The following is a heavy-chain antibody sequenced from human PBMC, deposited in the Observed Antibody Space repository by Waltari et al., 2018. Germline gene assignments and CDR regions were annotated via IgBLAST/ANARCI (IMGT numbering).Heavy chain of an antibody. CDR1: GYTFTGYY. D-gene: IGHD3-16*01. CDR2: INPNTGDT. J-gene: IGHJ4*02. Sequence: QVQLVQSGAEVKKPGASVRVSCRASGYTFTGYYIHGVRQAPGQGLDWMGRINPNTGDTKFAQNFRVRVTMTRDTSISTAYMELSGLRSDDTAMYFCARREHFGDSLDYWGQGTLVAVSS. CDR3: ARREHFGDSLDY. V-gene: IGHV1-2*06.